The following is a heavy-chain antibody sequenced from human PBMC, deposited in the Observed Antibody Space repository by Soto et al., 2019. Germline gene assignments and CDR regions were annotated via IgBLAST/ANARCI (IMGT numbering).Heavy chain of an antibody. J-gene: IGHJ6*02. D-gene: IGHD5-18*01. CDR1: GGSISSGGYY. CDR3: ARGIPQAEYYGMDV. V-gene: IGHV4-31*03. Sequence: QVQLQESGPGLVKPSQTLSLTCTVSGGSISSGGYYWSWIRQHPGKGLEWIGYIYYSGSTYYNPSLKSRVTISVDTSKNQFSLKLSSVTAADTAVYYCARGIPQAEYYGMDVWGQGTTVTVSS. CDR2: IYYSGST.